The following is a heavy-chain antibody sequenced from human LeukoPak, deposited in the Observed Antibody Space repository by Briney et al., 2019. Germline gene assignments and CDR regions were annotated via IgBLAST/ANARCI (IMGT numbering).Heavy chain of an antibody. CDR2: IKLDGSEK. D-gene: IGHD3-3*01. V-gene: IGHV3-7*03. J-gene: IGHJ4*02. CDR3: ARDQYDTWSRRGNFDS. Sequence: PGGSLRLSCTASGFTFSSYWMNWVRQAPGKGLEWVANIKLDGSEKNYVDSVKGRFTISRDNTKNSLCLQMNSLRAEDTAVFYCARDQYDTWSRRGNFDSWGQGTLVIVSS. CDR1: GFTFSSYW.